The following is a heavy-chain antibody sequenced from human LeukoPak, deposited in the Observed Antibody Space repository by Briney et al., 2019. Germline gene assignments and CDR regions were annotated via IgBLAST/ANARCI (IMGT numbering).Heavy chain of an antibody. V-gene: IGHV4-38-2*01. CDR3: ARSHYDILTGYQNWFDP. CDR1: GYSISSGYY. CDR2: IYHSGST. J-gene: IGHJ5*02. D-gene: IGHD3-9*01. Sequence: SETLSLTCAVSGYSISSGYYWGWIRQPPGKGLEWIGSIYHSGSTYYNPSLKSRVTISVDTSKNQFSLKLSSVTAADTAVYYCARSHYDILTGYQNWFDPWGQGTLVTVFS.